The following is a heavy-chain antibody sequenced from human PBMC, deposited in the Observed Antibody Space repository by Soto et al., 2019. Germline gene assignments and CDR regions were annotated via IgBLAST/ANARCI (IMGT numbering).Heavy chain of an antibody. CDR3: AREATYSSGRGMDV. Sequence: EVQLVESGGGSVQPGGSLRLHCAASGFTFSSHWMYWVRQAPGKGLFWVSRINSEGSIRRYADSVNGRFTVSRDNAKNTLYLQMNSLRAEDTAVYYCAREATYSSGRGMDVWGQGTLVTVSS. CDR1: GFTFSSHW. D-gene: IGHD3-22*01. J-gene: IGHJ4*02. V-gene: IGHV3-74*01. CDR2: INSEGSIR.